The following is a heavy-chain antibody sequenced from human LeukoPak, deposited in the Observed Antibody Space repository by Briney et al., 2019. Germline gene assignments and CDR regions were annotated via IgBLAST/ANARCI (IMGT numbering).Heavy chain of an antibody. CDR1: GFTFSTFSNFA. J-gene: IGHJ4*02. D-gene: IGHD3/OR15-3a*01. CDR3: AKGHSDFGTGFDG. Sequence: GGSLRLSCAASGFTFSTFSNFAVSWVRQAPGEGLECVSVISGSGGSTYYADSVEGRFTISRDNSKKTLDLQMNSLRAEDTAVYFCAKGHSDFGTGFDGWGQGTLVTVSS. V-gene: IGHV3-23*01. CDR2: ISGSGGST.